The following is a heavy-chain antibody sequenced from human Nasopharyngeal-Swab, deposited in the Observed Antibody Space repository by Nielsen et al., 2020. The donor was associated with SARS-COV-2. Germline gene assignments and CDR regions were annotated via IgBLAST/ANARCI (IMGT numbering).Heavy chain of an antibody. CDR2: IIPILGIA. J-gene: IGHJ4*02. V-gene: IGHV1-69*04. Sequence: SEKVSCKASGATLSRYAIRWVRQAPGQGLEWMGRIIPILGIANYAQKFQGRVTFTADKSTCTAYMELSSLRSEDTAVYSCARGKSLGTWDYWGQGTLVTVSS. D-gene: IGHD3/OR15-3a*01. CDR1: GATLSRYA. CDR3: ARGKSLGTWDY.